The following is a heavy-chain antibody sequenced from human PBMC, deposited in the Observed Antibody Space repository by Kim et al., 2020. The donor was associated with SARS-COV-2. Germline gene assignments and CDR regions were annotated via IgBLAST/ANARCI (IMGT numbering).Heavy chain of an antibody. J-gene: IGHJ4*02. Sequence: GGSLRLSCAASGFTFSSYAMHWVRQAPGKGLEWVAVISYDGSNKYYADSVKGRFTISRDNSKNTLYLQMNSLRAEDTAVYYCARDLLLWFGEFPGDYWGQGTLVTVSS. CDR1: GFTFSSYA. CDR3: ARDLLLWFGEFPGDY. CDR2: ISYDGSNK. V-gene: IGHV3-30*04. D-gene: IGHD3-10*01.